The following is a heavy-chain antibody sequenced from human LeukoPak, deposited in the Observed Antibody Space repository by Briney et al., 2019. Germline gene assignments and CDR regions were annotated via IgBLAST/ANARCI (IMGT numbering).Heavy chain of an antibody. D-gene: IGHD2-15*01. Sequence: LETLSLTCTVSGGSINYYYWSWIRQSPGKGLEWIGYVYYNGSAKYNPSLKSRVTISVDMSKNQFSLKVSSVTAADTAIYYCARKGGHFDYWGQGTLVTVSS. J-gene: IGHJ4*02. CDR3: ARKGGHFDY. CDR1: GGSINYYY. V-gene: IGHV4-59*01. CDR2: VYYNGSA.